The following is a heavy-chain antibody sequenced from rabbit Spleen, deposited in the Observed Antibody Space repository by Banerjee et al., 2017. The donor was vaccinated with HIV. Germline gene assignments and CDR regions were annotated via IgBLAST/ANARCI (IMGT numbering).Heavy chain of an antibody. D-gene: IGHD4-1*01. Sequence: QSLEESGGDLVKPGASLTLTCTASGFSFSSSYYMCWVRQAPGKGLEWVACIYTGDMDTYYANWAKGRITISKTSSTTVTLQMTSLTVADTATYFCARVSETSGWGEDLWGPGTLVTVS. CDR1: GFSFSSSYY. V-gene: IGHV1S40*01. CDR2: IYTGDMDT. J-gene: IGHJ6*01. CDR3: ARVSETSGWGEDL.